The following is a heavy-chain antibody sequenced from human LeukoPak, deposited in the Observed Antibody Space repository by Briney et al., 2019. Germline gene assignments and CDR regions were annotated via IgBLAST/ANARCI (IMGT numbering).Heavy chain of an antibody. J-gene: IGHJ4*02. CDR3: GWGGGGDRGYFDY. CDR2: TYYRSKWYN. D-gene: IGHD3-16*01. Sequence: SQTLSLTCAISGDSVSSKSTAWNWIRQSPSRGLEWLGRTYYRSKWYNGYAVSVKSRITINPDTSKNQFSLKLSSVTAADTAVYYCGWGGGGDRGYFDYWGQGTLVTVSS. CDR1: GDSVSSKSTA. V-gene: IGHV6-1*01.